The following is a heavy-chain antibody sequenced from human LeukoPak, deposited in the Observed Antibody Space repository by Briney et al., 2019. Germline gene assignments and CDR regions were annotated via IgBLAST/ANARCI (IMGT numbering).Heavy chain of an antibody. CDR1: GFTFSSYW. V-gene: IGHV3-74*01. J-gene: IGHJ3*02. D-gene: IGHD3-22*01. CDR2: INSDGSST. Sequence: PGGSLRLSCVVSGFTFSSYWMHWVRQAPGKGLVWVSRINSDGSSTSYADSVKGRFTISRDNAKNTLYLQMNSLRAEDTAVYYCARDYYDSSGPNSYAFDIWGQGTMVTVSS. CDR3: ARDYYDSSGPNSYAFDI.